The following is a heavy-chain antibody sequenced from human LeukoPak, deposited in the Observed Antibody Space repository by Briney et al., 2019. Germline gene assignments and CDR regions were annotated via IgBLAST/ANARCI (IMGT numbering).Heavy chain of an antibody. CDR1: GFTFSSYA. J-gene: IGHJ4*02. D-gene: IGHD5-24*01. V-gene: IGHV3-30-3*01. CDR2: ISYDGSNK. Sequence: GGSLRLSCAASGFTFSSYAMHWVRQAPGKGLEWVAVISYDGSNKYYADSVKGRFTISRDNSKNTLYLQMNSLRAEDTAVYYCAKGLRDGCNLVPTGSDYWGQGTLVTVSS. CDR3: AKGLRDGCNLVPTGSDY.